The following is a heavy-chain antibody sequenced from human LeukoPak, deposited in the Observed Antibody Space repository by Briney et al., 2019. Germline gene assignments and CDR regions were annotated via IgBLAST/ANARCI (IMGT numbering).Heavy chain of an antibody. Sequence: ASVKVSCKASGYTFTSYGISWVRQAPGQGLEWMGWISAYNGNTNYAQKFQGRVTMTRDTSISTAYMELSRLRSDDTAVYYCARVDSSGSGHWVNWFDPWGQGTLVTVSS. CDR3: ARVDSSGSGHWVNWFDP. CDR2: ISAYNGNT. V-gene: IGHV1-18*01. CDR1: GYTFTSYG. J-gene: IGHJ5*02. D-gene: IGHD6-19*01.